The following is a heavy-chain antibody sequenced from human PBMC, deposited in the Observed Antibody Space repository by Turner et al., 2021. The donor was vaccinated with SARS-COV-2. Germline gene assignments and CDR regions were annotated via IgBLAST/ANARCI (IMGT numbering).Heavy chain of an antibody. Sequence: QLQLQESGPGLVKPSETLSLTCTVSGGSISSSTYYWGWIRQPPGKGLEWIGNIDYSGITYYNPSLKSRVTISVDTSKNQFSLKLSSVTAADTAVYYCARLMDTAMYYYGMDVWGQGTTVTVSS. CDR2: IDYSGIT. CDR3: ARLMDTAMYYYGMDV. V-gene: IGHV4-39*01. J-gene: IGHJ6*02. CDR1: GGSISSSTYY. D-gene: IGHD5-18*01.